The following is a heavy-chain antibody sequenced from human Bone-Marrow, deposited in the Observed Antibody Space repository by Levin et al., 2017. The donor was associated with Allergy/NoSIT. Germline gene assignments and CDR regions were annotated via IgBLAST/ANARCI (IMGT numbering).Heavy chain of an antibody. CDR3: ARARWYSNGGYWFDP. V-gene: IGHV4-34*01. D-gene: IGHD6-25*01. Sequence: PSQTLSLTCAVYGGSFSGYYWSWIRQPPGKGLEWIGEINHSGSTNYNPSLKSRVTISVDTSKNQFSLKLSSVTAADTAVYYCARARWYSNGGYWFDPWGQGTLVTVSS. CDR1: GGSFSGYY. CDR2: INHSGST. J-gene: IGHJ5*02.